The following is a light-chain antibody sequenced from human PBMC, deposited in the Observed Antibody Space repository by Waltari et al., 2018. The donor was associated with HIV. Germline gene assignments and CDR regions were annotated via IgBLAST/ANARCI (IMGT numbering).Light chain of an antibody. J-gene: IGLJ1*01. CDR3: CSYAGAYTYV. Sequence: QSALTQPRSVSGSPGQSVTISCTGTSSDIGYFDYVSWYQQFPGKSPKVIIYEVNQRPSGVPDRFPGPKSGITASRTISGLQGEDEADYYCCSYAGAYTYVFGTGTKVTVL. CDR1: SSDIGYFDY. V-gene: IGLV2-11*01. CDR2: EVN.